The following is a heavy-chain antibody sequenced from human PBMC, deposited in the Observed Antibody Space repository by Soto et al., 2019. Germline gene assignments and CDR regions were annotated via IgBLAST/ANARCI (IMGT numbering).Heavy chain of an antibody. J-gene: IGHJ5*02. CDR2: ITTSGSYI. D-gene: IGHD1-1*01. V-gene: IGHV3-21*01. CDR3: VSSGTAPMLRHNWFDP. Sequence: EVPLVESGGGLVKPGGSLRLSCAASGFTFSSYDMNWVRQAPGKGLEYVSSITTSGSYIYYGDSVRGRFTISRDNAKNSLFLQMDSLRAEDMAVYYCVSSGTAPMLRHNWFDPWGQGTLVTVSS. CDR1: GFTFSSYD.